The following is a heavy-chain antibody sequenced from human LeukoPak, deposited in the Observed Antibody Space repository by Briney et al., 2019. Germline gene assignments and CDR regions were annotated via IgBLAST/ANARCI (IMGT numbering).Heavy chain of an antibody. Sequence: GGSLRLSCAASGFTFSSYGMHWVRQAPGKGLEWVAVIWYDGSNKYYADSVKGRFTISRDNAKNSLDLQMNSLRADGAAVYYCARELGLNLWGQGTLVTVSS. J-gene: IGHJ5*02. CDR2: IWYDGSNK. CDR3: ARELGLNL. CDR1: GFTFSSYG. D-gene: IGHD7-27*01. V-gene: IGHV3-33*01.